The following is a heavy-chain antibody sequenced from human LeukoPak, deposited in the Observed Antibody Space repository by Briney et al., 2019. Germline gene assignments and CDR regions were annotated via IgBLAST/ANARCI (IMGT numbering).Heavy chain of an antibody. CDR2: LDPEGGGL. CDR3: ARDGARHGKFGEPYYYYYYMDV. CDR1: GNSLIYLS. V-gene: IGHV1-24*01. Sequence: GASVKVSCKVSGNSLIYLSMHWVRQAPGKGLEWLGGLDPEGGGLIYAQKFQGRVTMTEDTSTDTAYMELSSLRSEDTAVYYCARDGARHGKFGEPYYYYYYMDVWGKGTTVTISS. D-gene: IGHD3-10*01. J-gene: IGHJ6*03.